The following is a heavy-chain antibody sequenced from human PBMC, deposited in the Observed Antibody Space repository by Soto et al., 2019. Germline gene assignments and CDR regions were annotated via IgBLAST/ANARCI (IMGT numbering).Heavy chain of an antibody. J-gene: IGHJ6*02. CDR2: IYHSGST. Sequence: SETLSLTCAVSGGSISSGGYSWSWIRQPPGKGLEWIGYIYHSGSTYYNPSLKSRVTISVDRAKNQFSLKLSSVTAADTAVYYCARGGTTGSSSYYYYYCMDVWGQGTTVTVSS. D-gene: IGHD6-13*01. V-gene: IGHV4-30-2*01. CDR3: ARGGTTGSSSYYYYYCMDV. CDR1: GGSISSGGYS.